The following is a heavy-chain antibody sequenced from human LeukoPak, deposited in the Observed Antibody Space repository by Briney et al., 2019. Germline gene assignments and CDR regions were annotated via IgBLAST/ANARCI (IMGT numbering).Heavy chain of an antibody. D-gene: IGHD3-10*01. CDR1: GFTFSDYW. Sequence: PGGSLRLSCAASGFTFSDYWIHWVRQAPGKGLVWVSRINTDGSITNYADSVKGRFSISRDNAKNTLYLQMSSLGAEDTAVYYCARDRGPRTGLMVREAYDYWGQGTLVTVSS. CDR2: INTDGSIT. J-gene: IGHJ4*02. CDR3: ARDRGPRTGLMVREAYDY. V-gene: IGHV3-74*01.